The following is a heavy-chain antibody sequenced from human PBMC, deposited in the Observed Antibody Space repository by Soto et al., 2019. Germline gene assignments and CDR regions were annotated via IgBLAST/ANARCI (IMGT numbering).Heavy chain of an antibody. CDR3: ARGREQWLVWGATGPYYYMDV. CDR1: GGSFSGYY. V-gene: IGHV4-34*01. J-gene: IGHJ6*03. Sequence: SETLSLTCAVYGGSFSGYYWSWIRQPPGKGLEGIGEINYSGSTNYNPSLKSRVTISLDTSKNQFALKLSSVTAADTAVYYCARGREQWLVWGATGPYYYMDVWGNGTTVTVS. CDR2: INYSGST. D-gene: IGHD6-19*01.